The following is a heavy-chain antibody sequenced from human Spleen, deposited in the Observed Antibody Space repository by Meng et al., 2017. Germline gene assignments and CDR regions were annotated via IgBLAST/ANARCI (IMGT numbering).Heavy chain of an antibody. CDR3: ARGRVVVSSTPSDY. V-gene: IGHV3-21*02. J-gene: IGHJ4*02. D-gene: IGHD2-15*01. CDR2: ISSSDT. CDR1: GFTFCSYS. Sequence: EVQVVESGGGLVKPGGSLRLSCASAGFTFCSYSMHGVRQAPGKGLEWVASISSSDTYADSVKGRFTISRDNAKNSLYLQMDSLRAEDTAVYYCARGRVVVSSTPSDYWGQGTLVTVSS.